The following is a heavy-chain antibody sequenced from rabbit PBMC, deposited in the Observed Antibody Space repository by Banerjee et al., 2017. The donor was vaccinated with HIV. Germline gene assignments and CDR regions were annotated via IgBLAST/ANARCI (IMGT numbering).Heavy chain of an antibody. CDR3: ARDKAVNAAQGSYLGL. J-gene: IGHJ4*01. CDR1: GFSFSGSYY. D-gene: IGHD4-2*01. V-gene: IGHV1S45*01. Sequence: QEHLEESGGDLVKPEGSLTLTCTASGFSFSGSYYMCWVRQAPGKGLEWIACIWTGDGSTDYASWAKGRFTISKTSSTTVTLQMTSLTAADTATYFCARDKAVNAAQGSYLGLWGPGTLVTVS. CDR2: IWTGDGST.